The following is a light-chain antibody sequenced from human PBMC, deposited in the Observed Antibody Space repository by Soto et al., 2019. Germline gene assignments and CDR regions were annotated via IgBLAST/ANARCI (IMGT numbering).Light chain of an antibody. J-gene: IGKJ5*01. V-gene: IGKV3-11*01. Sequence: EIVLTQSPGTLSLSPGERVTLSCRASESVTSNYLAWYQQSPGQAPRLLIFGASNTATGIPARFSGSGSGTDFTLTISSLEPEDFAVYYCQQRSNWPPFGQGTRLEIK. CDR2: GAS. CDR1: ESVTSNY. CDR3: QQRSNWPP.